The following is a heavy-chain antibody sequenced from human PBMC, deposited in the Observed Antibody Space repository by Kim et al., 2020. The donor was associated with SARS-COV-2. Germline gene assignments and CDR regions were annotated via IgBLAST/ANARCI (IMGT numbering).Heavy chain of an antibody. V-gene: IGHV5-51*01. J-gene: IGHJ5*02. Sequence: PSFHGQVTISADKSISTAYLQWSSLKASDTAMYYCARLKGPGITGIGFDPWGQGTLVTVSS. D-gene: IGHD1-20*01. CDR3: ARLKGPGITGIGFDP.